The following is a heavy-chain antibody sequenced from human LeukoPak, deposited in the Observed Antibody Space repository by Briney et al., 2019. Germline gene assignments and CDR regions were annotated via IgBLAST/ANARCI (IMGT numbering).Heavy chain of an antibody. CDR1: GGSISSYY. V-gene: IGHV4-39*01. J-gene: IGHJ4*02. CDR2: IYYSGST. D-gene: IGHD3-9*01. CDR3: ARYFDWSQYYFDY. Sequence: PSETLSLTCTVSGGSISSYYWGWIRQPPGKGLEWIGSIYYSGSTYYNPSLKSRVTISVDTSKNQFSLKLSSVTAADTAVYYCARYFDWSQYYFDYWGQGTLVTVSS.